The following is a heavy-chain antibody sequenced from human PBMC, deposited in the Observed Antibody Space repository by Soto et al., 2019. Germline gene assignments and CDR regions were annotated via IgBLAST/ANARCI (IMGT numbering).Heavy chain of an antibody. CDR2: INSDGSST. J-gene: IGHJ4*02. D-gene: IGHD3-16*02. CDR3: ARVNDYVWGSYRYNDYFDY. CDR1: GFTFSSYW. V-gene: IGHV3-74*01. Sequence: GGSLRLSCAASGFTFSSYWMHWVRQAPWKGLVWVSRINSDGSSTSYADSVKGRFTISRDNAKNTLYLQMNSLRAEDTAVYYCARVNDYVWGSYRYNDYFDYWGQGTLGTV.